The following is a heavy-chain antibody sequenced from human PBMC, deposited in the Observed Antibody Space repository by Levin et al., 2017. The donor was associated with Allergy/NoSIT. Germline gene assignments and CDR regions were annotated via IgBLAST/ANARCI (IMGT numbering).Heavy chain of an antibody. D-gene: IGHD3-3*01. CDR3: ASSRPYYDFWSGNPTYYYYMDV. Sequence: ASVKVSCKASGGTFSSYAISWVRQAPGQGLEWMGGIIPIFGTANYAQKFQGRVTITADKSTSTAYMELSSLRSEDTAVYYCASSRPYYDFWSGNPTYYYYMDVWGKGTTVTVSS. CDR1: GGTFSSYA. J-gene: IGHJ6*03. V-gene: IGHV1-69*06. CDR2: IIPIFGTA.